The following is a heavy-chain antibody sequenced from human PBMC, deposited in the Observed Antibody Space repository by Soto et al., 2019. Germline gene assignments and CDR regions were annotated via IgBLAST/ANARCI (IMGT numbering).Heavy chain of an antibody. V-gene: IGHV1-18*01. CDR3: ARPYYDSSGHYYYYGMDV. D-gene: IGHD3-22*01. Sequence: ASVKVSCKASGCTFTSYGISWVRQAPGQGLEWMGWISAYNGFTNYAQKFQGRVTMTTDTSTNTAYMELRSLRSDDTAVYYCARPYYDSSGHYYYYGMDVWGQGTTVTVSS. CDR2: ISAYNGFT. CDR1: GCTFTSYG. J-gene: IGHJ6*02.